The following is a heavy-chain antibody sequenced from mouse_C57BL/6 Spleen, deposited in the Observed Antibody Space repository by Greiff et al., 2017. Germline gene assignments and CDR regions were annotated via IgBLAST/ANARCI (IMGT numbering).Heavy chain of an antibody. D-gene: IGHD1-1*01. J-gene: IGHJ2*01. CDR3: ARSGLITTVVAGFDY. Sequence: QVQLQQPGTELVKPGASVKLSCKASGYTFTSYWMHWVKQRPGQGLEWIGNINPSNGGTNYNEKFKSKATLTVDKSSSTAYMQLSSLTSEDSAVYYCARSGLITTVVAGFDYWGQGTTLTVSS. V-gene: IGHV1-53*01. CDR2: INPSNGGT. CDR1: GYTFTSYW.